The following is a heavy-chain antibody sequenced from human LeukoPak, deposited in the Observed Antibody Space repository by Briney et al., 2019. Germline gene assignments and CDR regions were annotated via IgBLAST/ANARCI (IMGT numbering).Heavy chain of an antibody. Sequence: GESLKISCKGSGYSFTTYWITWVRPMPGKGLEWMGRTDPSDPYTNYSPSFQGHVTISADKSISTAYLQWSSLKASDTAMYYCARRAVGATGYFDYWGQGTLVTVSS. CDR2: TDPSDPYT. V-gene: IGHV5-10-1*01. CDR3: ARRAVGATGYFDY. D-gene: IGHD1-26*01. J-gene: IGHJ4*02. CDR1: GYSFTTYW.